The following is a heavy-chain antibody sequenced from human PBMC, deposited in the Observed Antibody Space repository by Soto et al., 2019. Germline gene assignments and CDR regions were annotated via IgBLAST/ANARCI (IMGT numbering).Heavy chain of an antibody. V-gene: IGHV4-61*01. Sequence: PSETLSLTCTVSGGSVSSGSYYWSWIRQPPGKGLEWIGYIYYSGSTNYNPSLKSRVTISVDTSKNQFSLKLSSVTAADTAVYYCARIGGTVLRFLEWPFDYWGQGTLVTVSS. D-gene: IGHD3-3*01. J-gene: IGHJ4*02. CDR2: IYYSGST. CDR1: GGSVSSGSYY. CDR3: ARIGGTVLRFLEWPFDY.